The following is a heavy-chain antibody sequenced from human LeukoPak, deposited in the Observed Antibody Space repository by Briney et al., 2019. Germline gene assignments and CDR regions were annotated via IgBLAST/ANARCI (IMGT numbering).Heavy chain of an antibody. D-gene: IGHD3-9*01. V-gene: IGHV3-11*01. J-gene: IGHJ1*01. CDR3: ARDGHYDILTGYFQD. Sequence: TTGGSLRLSCAASGFTFTDYYMSWIRQAPGKGLEWVSYITNSGTTIYYADSVKGRFTISRDNAKNSLYLQMNSLRAEDTAVYYCARDGHYDILTGYFQDWGQGTLVTVSS. CDR2: ITNSGTTI. CDR1: GFTFTDYY.